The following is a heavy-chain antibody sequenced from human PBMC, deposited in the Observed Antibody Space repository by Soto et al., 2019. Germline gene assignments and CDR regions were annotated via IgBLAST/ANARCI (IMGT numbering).Heavy chain of an antibody. J-gene: IGHJ5*02. CDR2: IYYSGST. Sequence: SEALSLTCTVSGGSISSGDYYWSWIRQPPGKGLEWIGYIYYSGSTYYNPSLKSRVTISVDTSKNQFSLKLSSVTAADTAVYYCAIVSPINWFVPWGQGTLATVSS. CDR1: GGSISSGDYY. V-gene: IGHV4-30-4*01. CDR3: AIVSPINWFVP.